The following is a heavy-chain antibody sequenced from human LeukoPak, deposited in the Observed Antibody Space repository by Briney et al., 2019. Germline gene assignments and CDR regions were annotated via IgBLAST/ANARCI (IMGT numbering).Heavy chain of an antibody. CDR2: IYYSGST. J-gene: IGHJ4*02. V-gene: IGHV4-61*01. Sequence: SETLSLTCTVSGGSVSSGSYYWSWIRQPPGKGLEWIGYIYYSGSTNYNPSLKSRVTISVDTSKNQFSLKLSSVTAADPAVYYCARVRLDYGSGSYYRSFDYWGQGTLVTVSS. CDR1: GGSVSSGSYY. D-gene: IGHD3-10*01. CDR3: ARVRLDYGSGSYYRSFDY.